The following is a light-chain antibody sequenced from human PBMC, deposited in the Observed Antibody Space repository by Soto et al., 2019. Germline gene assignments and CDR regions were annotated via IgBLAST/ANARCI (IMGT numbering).Light chain of an antibody. J-gene: IGKJ1*01. CDR3: QQYVTYPWT. Sequence: DIQLTQSPSTLSASVGDRVTITCRASQSISSWLAWYQQKPGKAPKLLIYKASNFESGIPSSFSGSASGTEFTLSISSLQPDDFATYYCQQYVTYPWTFGKGTKVEIK. CDR2: KAS. V-gene: IGKV1-5*03. CDR1: QSISSW.